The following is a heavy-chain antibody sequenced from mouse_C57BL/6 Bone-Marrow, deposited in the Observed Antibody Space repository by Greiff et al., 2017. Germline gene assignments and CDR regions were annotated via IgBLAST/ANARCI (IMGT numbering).Heavy chain of an antibody. CDR2: ISNVGGST. J-gene: IGHJ1*03. Sequence: EVQRVESGGGLVQPGGSLKLSCAASGFTFSDYYMYWVRQPPEKSLEWVAYISNVGGSTYYPDPVKGRFTISRDNAKNTLYLQMSRLKSEDTAMYYCARGYGSSYVDWYFDVWGTGTTVTVSS. CDR1: GFTFSDYY. V-gene: IGHV5-12*01. D-gene: IGHD1-1*01. CDR3: ARGYGSSYVDWYFDV.